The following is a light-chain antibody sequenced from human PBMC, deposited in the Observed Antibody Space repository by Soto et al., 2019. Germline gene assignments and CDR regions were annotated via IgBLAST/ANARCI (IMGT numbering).Light chain of an antibody. V-gene: IGLV2-23*01. CDR2: EGS. CDR3: CSYAGSSTLV. Sequence: QSALTQPASVSGSPGPSLTISCTGTSSDVGSYNLVSWYQQHPGKAPKLMIYEGSKRPSGVSNRFSGSKSGNTASLTISGLQAEDEADYYCCSYAGSSTLVFGGGTKVTVL. CDR1: SSDVGSYNL. J-gene: IGLJ2*01.